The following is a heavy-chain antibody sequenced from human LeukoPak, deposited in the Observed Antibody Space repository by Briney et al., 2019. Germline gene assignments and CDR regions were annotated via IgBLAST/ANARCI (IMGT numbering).Heavy chain of an antibody. Sequence: ASVKVSCKASGFASTNYYIHWMRRAPGQGLEWMGWIIPNSGGTNYAQNFQGRDTMTTDTSLTTAYMELNSLTSDETAVYYCAKNGYCDTTSCYAWFDPWGQGTLVTVSS. J-gene: IGHJ5*02. V-gene: IGHV1-2*02. CDR2: IIPNSGGT. CDR1: GFASTNYY. D-gene: IGHD2-2*03. CDR3: AKNGYCDTTSCYAWFDP.